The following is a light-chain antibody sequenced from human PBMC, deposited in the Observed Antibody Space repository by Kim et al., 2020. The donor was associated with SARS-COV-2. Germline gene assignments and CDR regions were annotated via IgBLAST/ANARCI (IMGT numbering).Light chain of an antibody. CDR2: RAS. Sequence: APGDRATLSCGASQSVSNDLAWYQQKPGQPPRLLMYRASTRATGVPARFSGSGSGTEFTLTISGLQSEDFAVYYCQQFHNWPPITFGQGTRLEIK. CDR3: QQFHNWPPIT. V-gene: IGKV3-15*01. CDR1: QSVSND. J-gene: IGKJ5*01.